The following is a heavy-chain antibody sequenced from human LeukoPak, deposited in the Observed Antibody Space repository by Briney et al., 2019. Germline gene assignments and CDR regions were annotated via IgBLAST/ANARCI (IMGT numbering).Heavy chain of an antibody. V-gene: IGHV3-7*01. CDR2: IKQDGSET. D-gene: IGHD4-17*01. Sequence: GGSLRLSCAASGFTFSRNWMSWVRQAPGKGLEWVASIKQDGSETYYVGSVRGRFTISRDNAENSLYLQMNSLRAEDTAVYYCARVFFYGDHPPNWNYDLWGRGTVVTVSS. CDR3: ARVFFYGDHPPNWNYDL. CDR1: GFTFSRNW. J-gene: IGHJ2*01.